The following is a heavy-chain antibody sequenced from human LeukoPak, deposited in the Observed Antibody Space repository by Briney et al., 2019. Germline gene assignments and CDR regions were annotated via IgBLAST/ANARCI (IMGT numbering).Heavy chain of an antibody. Sequence: GGSLRLSCAASGFTFSSYAIHWVRQAPGKGLEWVAFIRYDGSNKYYADSVKGRFTISRDNSKNTLYLHVNSLRPEDTAVYYCARVGSNYYYYYYMDVWGKGTTVTVSS. D-gene: IGHD3-16*01. CDR1: GFTFSSYA. CDR3: ARVGSNYYYYYYMDV. J-gene: IGHJ6*03. CDR2: IRYDGSNK. V-gene: IGHV3-30*02.